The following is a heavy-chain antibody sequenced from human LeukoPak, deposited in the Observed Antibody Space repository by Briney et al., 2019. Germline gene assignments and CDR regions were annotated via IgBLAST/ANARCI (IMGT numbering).Heavy chain of an antibody. J-gene: IGHJ3*02. CDR3: ARDGSGWYIHAFDI. D-gene: IGHD6-19*01. CDR1: GFTFSSYA. CDR2: ISYDGSNK. Sequence: GRSLRLSCAASGFTFSSYAMHWVRQAPGKELEWVAVISYDGSNKYYADSVKGRFTISRDNSKNTLYLQMNSLRAEDTAVYYCARDGSGWYIHAFDIWGQGTMVTVSS. V-gene: IGHV3-30-3*01.